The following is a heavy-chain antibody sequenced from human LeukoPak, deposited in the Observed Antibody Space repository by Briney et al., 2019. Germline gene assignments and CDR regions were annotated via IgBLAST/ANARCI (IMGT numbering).Heavy chain of an antibody. CDR2: ISGSGGST. Sequence: GGSLRLSCAASGFTFSSYAMSWVRQAPGKGPEWVSAISGSGGSTYYADSVKGRFTISRDNSKNTLYLQMNSLRAEDTAVYYCAKDQGSDSSGYYPDYWGQGTLVTVSS. J-gene: IGHJ4*02. V-gene: IGHV3-23*01. D-gene: IGHD3-22*01. CDR1: GFTFSSYA. CDR3: AKDQGSDSSGYYPDY.